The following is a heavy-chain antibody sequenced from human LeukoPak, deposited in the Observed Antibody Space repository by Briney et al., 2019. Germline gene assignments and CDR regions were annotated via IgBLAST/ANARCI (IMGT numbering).Heavy chain of an antibody. Sequence: GGSLRLSCAASGFTFSNYWMTWVRQAPGKGLEWVANIKHDGSEDYYLDSVKGRFTISRDNAKSSMWLQMNSLRDEDTAVYYCAKDSLSYSSGWYNLGYFDYWGQGTLVTVSS. CDR3: AKDSLSYSSGWYNLGYFDY. CDR1: GFTFSNYW. D-gene: IGHD6-19*01. CDR2: IKHDGSED. J-gene: IGHJ4*02. V-gene: IGHV3-7*01.